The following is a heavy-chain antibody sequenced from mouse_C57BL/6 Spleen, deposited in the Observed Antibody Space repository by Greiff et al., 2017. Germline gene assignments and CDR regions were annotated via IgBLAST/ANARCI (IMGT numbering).Heavy chain of an antibody. V-gene: IGHV5-17*01. CDR3: ARKSSLYYAMDY. CDR2: ISSGSSTI. D-gene: IGHD1-1*01. CDR1: GFTFSDYG. Sequence: EVQLVESGGGLVKPGGSLKLSCAASGFTFSDYGMHWVRQAPEKGLEWVAYISSGSSTIYYADTVKGRFTISRDNAKNTLFLPMTSLRSEDTAMYYCARKSSLYYAMDYWGQGTSVTVSS. J-gene: IGHJ4*01.